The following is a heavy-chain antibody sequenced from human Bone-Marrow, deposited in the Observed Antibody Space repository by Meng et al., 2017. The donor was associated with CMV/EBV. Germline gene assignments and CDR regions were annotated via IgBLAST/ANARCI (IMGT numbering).Heavy chain of an antibody. V-gene: IGHV4-39*07. CDR3: ARDLIAASGKKGFDY. D-gene: IGHD6-13*01. Sequence: ETLSLTCTVSGDSISSSFFYWGWIRQPPGKGLEWIGSIFYNGNTFYNPSLWGRVTISVGTSKKHFSLRLSSVTAADTAVYYCARDLIAASGKKGFDYWGQGKLVTVSS. CDR2: IFYNGNT. CDR1: GDSISSSFFY. J-gene: IGHJ4*02.